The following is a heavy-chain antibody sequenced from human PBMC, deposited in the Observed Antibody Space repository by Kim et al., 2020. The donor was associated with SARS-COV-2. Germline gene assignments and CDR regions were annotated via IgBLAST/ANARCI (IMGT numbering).Heavy chain of an antibody. Sequence: SVKVSCKASGGTFSSYAISWVRQAPGQGLEWMGGIIPIFGTANYAQKFQGRVTITADESTSTAYMELSSLRSEDTAVYYCARDLTKVVPAANWFDPWGQGTLVTVSS. J-gene: IGHJ5*02. CDR2: IIPIFGTA. V-gene: IGHV1-69*13. CDR3: ARDLTKVVPAANWFDP. CDR1: GGTFSSYA. D-gene: IGHD2-2*01.